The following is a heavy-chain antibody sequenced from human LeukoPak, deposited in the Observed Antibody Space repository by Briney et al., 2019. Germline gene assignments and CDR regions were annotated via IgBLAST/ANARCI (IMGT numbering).Heavy chain of an antibody. D-gene: IGHD3-16*01. CDR2: ISSSSSYI. V-gene: IGHV3-21*01. J-gene: IGHJ4*02. CDR1: GFTFGSYS. Sequence: GGSLRLSCAASGFTFGSYSMNWVRQAPGKGLEWVSSISSSSSYIYYADSVKGRFTISRDNAKNSLYLQMNSLRAEDTAVYYCARALPYTLDFDYWGRGTLVTVSS. CDR3: ARALPYTLDFDY.